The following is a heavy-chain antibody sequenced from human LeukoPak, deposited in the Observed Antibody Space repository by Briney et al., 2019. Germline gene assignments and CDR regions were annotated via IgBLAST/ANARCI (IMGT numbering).Heavy chain of an antibody. CDR3: ARPYFFGGYYWRGLYNWFDP. D-gene: IGHD3-22*01. Sequence: SETLSLTCAVYGGSFSGYYWSWIRQPPGKGLEWIGEINHSGSTNYNPSLKSRVTISVDTSKNQFSLKLSSVTAADMAVYYCARPYFFGGYYWRGLYNWFDPWGQGTLVTVSS. CDR2: INHSGST. J-gene: IGHJ5*02. CDR1: GGSFSGYY. V-gene: IGHV4-34*01.